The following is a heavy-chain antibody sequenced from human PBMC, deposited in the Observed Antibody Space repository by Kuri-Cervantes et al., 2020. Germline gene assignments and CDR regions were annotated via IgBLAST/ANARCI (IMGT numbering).Heavy chain of an antibody. V-gene: IGHV3-72*01. J-gene: IGHJ5*02. CDR1: GFIFSAYE. D-gene: IGHD5-12*01. CDR2: GRKKSDRYTT. CDR3: ARAGYGKGYDL. Sequence: GGSLRLSCAASGFIFSAYEMNWVRQAPGKGLEWVGRGRKKSDRYTTENAASVKGRFAISRDDSKKSLYLQMNSLKNEDTAVYYCARAGYGKGYDLWGPGTLVTVSS.